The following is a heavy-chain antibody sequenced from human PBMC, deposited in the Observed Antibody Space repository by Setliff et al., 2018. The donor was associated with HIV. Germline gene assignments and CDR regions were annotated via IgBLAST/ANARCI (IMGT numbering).Heavy chain of an antibody. D-gene: IGHD3-22*01. V-gene: IGHV3-48*04. CDR3: ARGPYYYDSSGPFDY. J-gene: IGHJ4*02. Sequence: GGSLRLSCAASGFTFSSYSMNWVRQAPGKGLEWVSYYVDSVKGRFTISRDNAKNSLYLQMNSLRAEDTAVYYCARGPYYYDSSGPFDYWGQGTLVTVSS. CDR1: GFTFSSYS.